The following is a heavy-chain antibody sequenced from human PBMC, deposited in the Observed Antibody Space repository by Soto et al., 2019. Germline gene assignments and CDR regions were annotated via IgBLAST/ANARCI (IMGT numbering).Heavy chain of an antibody. CDR3: ARESRSDDFWSGYYYYGMDV. D-gene: IGHD3-3*01. CDR2: IIPISGTA. V-gene: IGHV1-69*06. Sequence: SVNVSCKASGGTFSSYAISWVRQAPGQGLEWMGGIIPISGTANYAQKFQGRVTITADKSTSTAYMELSSLRSEDTAVYYCARESRSDDFWSGYYYYGMDVWGQGTTVTVSS. J-gene: IGHJ6*02. CDR1: GGTFSSYA.